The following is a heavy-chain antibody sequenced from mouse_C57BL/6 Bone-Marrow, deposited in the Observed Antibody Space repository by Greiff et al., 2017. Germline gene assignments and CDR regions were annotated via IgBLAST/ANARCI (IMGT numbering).Heavy chain of an antibody. Sequence: EVQLQQSGPELVKPGASVKIPCKASGYTFTDYNMDWVKQSHGKSLEWIGDINPNNGGTIYNQKFKGKATLTVDKSSSTAYMELRSLTSEDTAVYYCARLLSSYSYFDYWGQGTTLTVSS. D-gene: IGHD1-1*01. CDR2: INPNNGGT. CDR1: GYTFTDYN. V-gene: IGHV1-18*01. CDR3: ARLLSSYSYFDY. J-gene: IGHJ2*01.